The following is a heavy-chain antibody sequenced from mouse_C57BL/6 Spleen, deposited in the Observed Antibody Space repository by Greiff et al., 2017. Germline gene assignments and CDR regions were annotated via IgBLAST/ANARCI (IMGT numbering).Heavy chain of an antibody. V-gene: IGHV1-55*01. J-gene: IGHJ4*01. CDR2: IYPGSGST. Sequence: QVQLKQSGAELVKPGASVKMSCKASGYTFTSYWITWVKQRPGQGLEWIGDIYPGSGSTNYNEKFKSKATLTVDTSSSTAYMQLSSLTSEDSAVYYCARKGYYDYDGSMDYWGQGTSVTVSS. CDR3: ARKGYYDYDGSMDY. CDR1: GYTFTSYW. D-gene: IGHD2-4*01.